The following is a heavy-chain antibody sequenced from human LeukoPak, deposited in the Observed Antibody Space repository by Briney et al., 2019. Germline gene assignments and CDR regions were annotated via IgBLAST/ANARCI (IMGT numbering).Heavy chain of an antibody. V-gene: IGHV3-7*01. J-gene: IGHJ4*02. CDR2: IKQEGSAR. D-gene: IGHD6-13*01. CDR3: ARDPGIAAAGTVGYFDS. CDR1: GFSFSSYW. Sequence: PGTSLRLSCVASGFSFSSYWMSWVRQTPGKGLEWVANIKQEGSARYYVDSVTGRFTISRDNAMNSLYLQMNSLRVEDTAVYYCARDPGIAAAGTVGYFDSWGQGILVTVSS.